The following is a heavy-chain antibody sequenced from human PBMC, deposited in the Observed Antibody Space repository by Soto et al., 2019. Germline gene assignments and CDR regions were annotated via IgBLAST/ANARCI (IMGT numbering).Heavy chain of an antibody. D-gene: IGHD5-18*01. Sequence: GGSLRLSCAASGFTFSSYWMSWVRQAPGKGLEWVANIKQDGSEKYYVDSVKGRFTISRDNAKNSLYLQMNSLRAEDTAVYYCARVWIQLWGVQFDYWGQGTLVTVSS. CDR3: ARVWIQLWGVQFDY. CDR1: GFTFSSYW. V-gene: IGHV3-7*05. J-gene: IGHJ4*02. CDR2: IKQDGSEK.